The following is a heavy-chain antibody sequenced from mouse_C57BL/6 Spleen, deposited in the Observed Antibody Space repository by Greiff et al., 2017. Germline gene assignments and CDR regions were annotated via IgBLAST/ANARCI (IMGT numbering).Heavy chain of an antibody. Sequence: VKLVESGPGLVQPSQSLSITCTVSGFSLTSYGVHWVRQSPGKGLEWLGVIWRGGSTDYNAAFMSRLSITKDNSKSQVFFKMNSLQADDTAIYYCAKEGNWDDGFAYWGQGTLVTVSA. D-gene: IGHD4-1*01. J-gene: IGHJ3*01. V-gene: IGHV2-5*01. CDR3: AKEGNWDDGFAY. CDR1: GFSLTSYG. CDR2: IWRGGST.